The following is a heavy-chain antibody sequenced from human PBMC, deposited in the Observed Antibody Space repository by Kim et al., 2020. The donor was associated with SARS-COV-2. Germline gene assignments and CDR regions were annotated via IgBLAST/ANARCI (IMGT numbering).Heavy chain of an antibody. CDR1: GYTFTSYG. CDR2: IRAYNGNT. D-gene: IGHD3-22*01. V-gene: IGHV1-18*01. Sequence: ASVKVSCKASGYTFTSYGISWVRQAPGQGLEWMGWIRAYNGNTNYAQKLQGRVTMTTDTSTSTAYMELRSLRSDDTAVYYCARDLKTVYYDSSGYYYETDYWGQGTLVTFSS. CDR3: ARDLKTVYYDSSGYYYETDY. J-gene: IGHJ4*02.